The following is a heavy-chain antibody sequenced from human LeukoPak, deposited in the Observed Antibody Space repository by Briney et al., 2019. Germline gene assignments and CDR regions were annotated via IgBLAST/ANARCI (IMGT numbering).Heavy chain of an antibody. Sequence: SQTLSLTCTVSGGSLSSGDYYWSWIRQPPGKGLEWIGYIYYSGSTYYNPSLKSRVTISVDTSKNQFSLKLSSVTAADTAVYYCARDNGHGYHDAFDIWGQGTMVTVSS. J-gene: IGHJ3*02. D-gene: IGHD5-24*01. CDR1: GGSLSSGDYY. CDR3: ARDNGHGYHDAFDI. V-gene: IGHV4-30-4*08. CDR2: IYYSGST.